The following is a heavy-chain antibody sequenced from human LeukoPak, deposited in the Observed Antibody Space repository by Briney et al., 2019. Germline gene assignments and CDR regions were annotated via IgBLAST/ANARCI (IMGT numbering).Heavy chain of an antibody. CDR2: ISGSGGST. Sequence: PGGSLRLSCAASGFTFSSYWMHWVRQTPGKGLEWVSAISGSGGSTYYADSVKGRFTISRDNSKNTLYLQMNSLRAEDTAVYYCARATNYYGSGSYWAPYYYYYYYMDVWGKGTTVTISS. J-gene: IGHJ6*03. D-gene: IGHD3-10*01. CDR3: ARATNYYGSGSYWAPYYYYYYYMDV. CDR1: GFTFSSYW. V-gene: IGHV3-23*01.